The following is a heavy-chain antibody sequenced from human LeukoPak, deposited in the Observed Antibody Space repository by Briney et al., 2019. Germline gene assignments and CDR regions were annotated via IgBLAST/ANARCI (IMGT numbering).Heavy chain of an antibody. CDR3: ARSSIAAVDY. Sequence: SETLPPTCTVSGGSISSSSYYWGWIRQPPGKGLEWIGSIYYSGSTYYNPSLKSRVTISVDTSKNQFSLKLSSVTAADTAVYYCARSSIAAVDYWGQGTLVTVSS. J-gene: IGHJ4*02. D-gene: IGHD6-13*01. V-gene: IGHV4-39*01. CDR1: GGSISSSSYY. CDR2: IYYSGST.